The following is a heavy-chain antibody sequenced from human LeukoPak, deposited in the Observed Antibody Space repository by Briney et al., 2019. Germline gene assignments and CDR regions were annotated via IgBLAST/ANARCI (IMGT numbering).Heavy chain of an antibody. CDR3: ARTNVYYYDSSDHYPCFDY. V-gene: IGHV1-18*01. Sequence: ASVKVSCEASGYTFTSYGISWVRQAPGQGLEWMGWISAYNGNTNYAQKLQGRVTMTTDTSTSTAYMELRSLRSDDTAVYYCARTNVYYYDSSDHYPCFDYWGQGTLVTVSS. J-gene: IGHJ4*02. CDR2: ISAYNGNT. CDR1: GYTFTSYG. D-gene: IGHD3-22*01.